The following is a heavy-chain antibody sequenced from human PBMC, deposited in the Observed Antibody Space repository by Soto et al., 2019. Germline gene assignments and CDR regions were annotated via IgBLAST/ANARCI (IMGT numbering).Heavy chain of an antibody. CDR3: VRLKDYDILTGCGHGAFDI. Sequence: GESLKISSKGSGYSFTSYCIGWVRQLPGKSLQWMRIIYPGDSDTRYSPSFQGQVTISADKSISTAYLQWSSLKASDTAMYYWVRLKDYDILTGCGHGAFDIWGQGTMVTVSS. CDR2: IYPGDSDT. J-gene: IGHJ3*02. D-gene: IGHD3-9*01. CDR1: GYSFTSYC. V-gene: IGHV5-51*01.